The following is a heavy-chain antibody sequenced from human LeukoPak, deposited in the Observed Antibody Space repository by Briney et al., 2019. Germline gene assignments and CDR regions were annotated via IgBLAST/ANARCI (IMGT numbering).Heavy chain of an antibody. V-gene: IGHV4-38-2*01. CDR3: ARRPYYYYYMDV. CDR1: GYSISTDYY. J-gene: IGHJ6*03. Sequence: SETLSLTCAVSGYSISTDYYWGWIRQPPGKGLEWIGSIYHSGSAYYNPSLEGRVTISIDTSKNQFSLKLSSVTAADTAVYYCARRPYYYYYMDVWGKGTTVTVSS. CDR2: IYHSGSA.